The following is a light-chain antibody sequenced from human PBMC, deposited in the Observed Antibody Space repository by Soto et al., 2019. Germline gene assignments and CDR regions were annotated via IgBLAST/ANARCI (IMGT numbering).Light chain of an antibody. J-gene: IGKJ1*01. CDR1: QTISSW. Sequence: DIQMTQSPSTLSGSVGDRVTITCRASQTISSWLAWYQQKPGNAPKLLIYKASTLKSGVPSRFSGSGSGTEFTLTISSLQPDDFETYYCQHYNSYSEAFGQGTKVELK. V-gene: IGKV1-5*03. CDR3: QHYNSYSEA. CDR2: KAS.